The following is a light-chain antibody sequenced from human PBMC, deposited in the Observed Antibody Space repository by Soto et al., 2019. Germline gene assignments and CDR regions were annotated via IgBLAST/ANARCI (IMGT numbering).Light chain of an antibody. V-gene: IGKV3-20*01. CDR1: QSVSN. J-gene: IGKJ1*01. Sequence: EIVMTQSPATLSXXXXXXXXXXXRASQSVSNIAWYQQKPGQAPRRLIYGVSSRATGIPDRFSGSGSGTDFTLTISRLEPEDFAVYYCQQYGHSLWTFGQGTKVDIK. CDR3: QQYGHSLWT. CDR2: GVS.